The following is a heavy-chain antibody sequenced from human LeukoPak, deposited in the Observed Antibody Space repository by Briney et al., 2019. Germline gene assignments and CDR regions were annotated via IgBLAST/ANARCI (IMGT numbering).Heavy chain of an antibody. J-gene: IGHJ4*02. Sequence: ASVKVSCKASGYTFTGYYMHWVRQAPGQGLEWTGWINPNSGGTNYAQKFQGRVTMTRDTSISTAYMELSRLRSDDTAVYYCARGRYDSSGYSVDYWGQGTLVTVSS. D-gene: IGHD3-22*01. V-gene: IGHV1-2*02. CDR3: ARGRYDSSGYSVDY. CDR1: GYTFTGYY. CDR2: INPNSGGT.